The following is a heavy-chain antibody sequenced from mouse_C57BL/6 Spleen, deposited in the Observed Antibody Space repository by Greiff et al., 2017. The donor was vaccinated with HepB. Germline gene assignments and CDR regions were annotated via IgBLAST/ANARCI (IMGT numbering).Heavy chain of an antibody. CDR1: GYTFTTYP. Sequence: QVQLQQSVAELLKPGASVTMSCKTSGYTFTTYPLEWMKQNHGKSLEWIGNFHPYNDDTKYNEKFKGKATLTVEKSSSTVYLELSRLTSDDSAVYDCPRHRTYAMECSAQGSPVSVSP. V-gene: IGHV1-47*01. CDR3: PRHRTYAMEC. J-gene: IGHJ4*01. CDR2: FHPYNDDT.